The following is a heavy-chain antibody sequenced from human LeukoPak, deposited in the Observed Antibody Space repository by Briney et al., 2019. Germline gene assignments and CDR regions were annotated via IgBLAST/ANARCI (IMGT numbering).Heavy chain of an antibody. Sequence: PGGSLRLSCAASGFTFTNYGMHWVRQAPGKGLEWVAFIEFDGSTKYSADSVKGRFTISRDNSKKTLYLQMNSLRPEDTALYYCANHITVHCSRSRCSDYWGQGTLVTVSS. CDR2: IEFDGSTK. V-gene: IGHV3-30*02. CDR3: ANHITVHCSRSRCSDY. D-gene: IGHD2-2*01. CDR1: GFTFTNYG. J-gene: IGHJ4*02.